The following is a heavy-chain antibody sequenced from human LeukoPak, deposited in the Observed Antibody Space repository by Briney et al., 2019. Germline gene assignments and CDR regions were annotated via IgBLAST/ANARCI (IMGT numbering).Heavy chain of an antibody. CDR1: GYSFANYW. Sequence: GESLKISCQASGYSFANYWIGWVRQMPGRGLEWVGIISPADSDTRYSPSFQGQVTISADKSISTAYLQWSSLKAADTAMYYCARHGRDYGGNAGYYYYYMDVWGKGTTVTISS. CDR3: ARHGRDYGGNAGYYYYYMDV. J-gene: IGHJ6*03. CDR2: ISPADSDT. V-gene: IGHV5-51*01. D-gene: IGHD4-23*01.